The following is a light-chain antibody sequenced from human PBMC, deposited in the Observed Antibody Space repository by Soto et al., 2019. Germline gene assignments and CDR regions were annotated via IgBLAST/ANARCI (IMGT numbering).Light chain of an antibody. CDR1: QDINHY. CDR3: QKYDSAPLT. J-gene: IGKJ4*01. CDR2: AAS. Sequence: DIQMTQSPSSLSASVGDRVTITCRASQDINHYLAWYQQKPGRVPKLLIYAASTLQSGVPSRFSGSRSGAEFTLTINSLQPEDFATYYCQKYDSAPLTFGGGTKVEIK. V-gene: IGKV1-27*01.